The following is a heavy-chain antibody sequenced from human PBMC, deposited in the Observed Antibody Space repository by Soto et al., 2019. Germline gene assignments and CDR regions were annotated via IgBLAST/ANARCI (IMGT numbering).Heavy chain of an antibody. CDR3: AKDRESYTSSSYFFDY. V-gene: IGHV3-23*01. CDR2: ISGSGGST. D-gene: IGHD6-6*01. CDR1: GFTFSSYA. Sequence: GGSLRLSCAASGFTFSSYAMSWVRQAPGKGLEWVSAISGSGGSTYYADSVKGRFTISRDNSKNTLYLQMNSLRAEDTAVYYCAKDRESYTSSSYFFDYWGQGTLVTVSS. J-gene: IGHJ4*02.